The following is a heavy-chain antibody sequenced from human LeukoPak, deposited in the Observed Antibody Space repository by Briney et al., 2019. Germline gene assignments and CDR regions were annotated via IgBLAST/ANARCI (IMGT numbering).Heavy chain of an antibody. CDR2: ISGNGDST. J-gene: IGHJ4*02. V-gene: IGHV3-23*01. Sequence: GGSLRLSCAASGFTFRINVINWVRQAPGKGLEWVSSISGNGDSTYYADSVKGRFTISRDNSKNTLYLQMNSLRAEDTATYYCAKGAPTTLFDFWGQGTLVTVSS. CDR3: AKGAPTTLFDF. CDR1: GFTFRINV. D-gene: IGHD1-1*01.